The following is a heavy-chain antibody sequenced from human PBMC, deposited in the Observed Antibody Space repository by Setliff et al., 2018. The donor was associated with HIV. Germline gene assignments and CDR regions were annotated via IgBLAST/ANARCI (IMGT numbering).Heavy chain of an antibody. CDR2: INPHSGGK. V-gene: IGHV1-2*02. J-gene: IGHJ4*02. Sequence: ASVKVSCKDSGFTFTGYNLHWVRQAPGQGLEWMGWINPHSGGKNYAQNFHGRVTMTRDTSISTAYMELSRRRSDDTAVFYCARGPQSYVDVVPTIGRYYFDYWGQGTLVTVSS. D-gene: IGHD5-12*01. CDR3: ARGPQSYVDVVPTIGRYYFDY. CDR1: GFTFTGYN.